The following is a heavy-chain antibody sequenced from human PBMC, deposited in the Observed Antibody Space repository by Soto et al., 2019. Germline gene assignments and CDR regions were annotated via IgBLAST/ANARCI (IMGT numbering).Heavy chain of an antibody. CDR1: GFTFDDYA. CDR2: ISWNSGSI. J-gene: IGHJ6*03. Sequence: GGSLRLSCAASGFTFDDYAMHWVRQAPGKGLEWVSGISWNSGSIGYADSVKGRFTISRDNAKNSLYLQMNSLRAEDTALYYCAKDRAGSGTHPSYYYYYYMDVWGKGTTVTVSS. CDR3: AKDRAGSGTHPSYYYYYYMDV. V-gene: IGHV3-9*01. D-gene: IGHD2-15*01.